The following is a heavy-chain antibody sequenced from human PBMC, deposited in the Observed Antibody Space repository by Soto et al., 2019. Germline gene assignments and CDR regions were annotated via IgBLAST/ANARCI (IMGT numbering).Heavy chain of an antibody. CDR3: ARERYQVMSDGMDV. J-gene: IGHJ6*02. Sequence: ASVKVSCKASGYTFTGYYIHWVREAPGQGLEWMGWINPQTGCTSYAQKFQGRVTLSRDTSINTAYLELSRLRFDDAAVYFCARERYQVMSDGMDVWGQGTTVTVSS. V-gene: IGHV1-2*02. CDR2: INPQTGCT. CDR1: GYTFTGYY. D-gene: IGHD2-2*01.